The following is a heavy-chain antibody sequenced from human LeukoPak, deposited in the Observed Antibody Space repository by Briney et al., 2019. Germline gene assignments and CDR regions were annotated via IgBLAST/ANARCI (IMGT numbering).Heavy chain of an antibody. CDR1: GGSFSGYY. CDR2: INHSGST. CDR3: ARGGGRRFSVQGFLVFDY. Sequence: PSETLSLTCAVYGGSFSGYYWSWIRQPPGKGLEWIGEINHSGSTNYNPSLKSRVTISVDTSKNQFSLKLSSVTAADTAVYYCARGGGRRFSVQGFLVFDYWGQGTLVTVSS. D-gene: IGHD5/OR15-5a*01. V-gene: IGHV4-34*01. J-gene: IGHJ4*02.